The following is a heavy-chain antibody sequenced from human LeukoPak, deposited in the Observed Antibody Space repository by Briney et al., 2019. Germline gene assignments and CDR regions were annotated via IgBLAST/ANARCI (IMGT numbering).Heavy chain of an antibody. V-gene: IGHV1-69*05. Sequence: SVKVSCKASGGTFSSYAISWVRRAPGQGLEWMGGIIPIFGTANYAQKFQGRVTITTDESTSTAYMELSSLRSEDTAVYYCASLRYFDWYPPPHGAFDIWGQGTMVTVSS. CDR1: GGTFSSYA. CDR2: IIPIFGTA. CDR3: ASLRYFDWYPPPHGAFDI. J-gene: IGHJ3*02. D-gene: IGHD3-9*01.